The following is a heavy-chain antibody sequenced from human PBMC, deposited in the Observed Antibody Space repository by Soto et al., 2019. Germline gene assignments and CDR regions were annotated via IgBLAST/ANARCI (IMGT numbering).Heavy chain of an antibody. CDR2: INHSGST. D-gene: IGHD2-2*01. CDR1: GGSFSGYY. J-gene: IGHJ4*02. CDR3: AEEVVPVGAN. V-gene: IGHV4-34*01. Sequence: QVQLQQWGAGLLKPSETLSLTCAVYGGSFSGYYWSWIRQPPGKGLEWIGEINHSGSTNYNPSLKSRVNISVDTSKNQFSLKLSSVTAADTAVYYCAEEVVPVGANWGQGTLVTVSS.